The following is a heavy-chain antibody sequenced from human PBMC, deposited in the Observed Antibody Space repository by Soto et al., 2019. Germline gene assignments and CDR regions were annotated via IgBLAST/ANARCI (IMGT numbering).Heavy chain of an antibody. D-gene: IGHD2-2*01. CDR2: ISGSGGST. Sequence: PGGSLRLSCAASGFTFSSYAMSWVRQAPGKGLEWVSAISGSGGSTYYADSVKGRFTISRDNSKNTLYLQMNSLRAEDTAVYYCAKGAAAVPAALYYFDYWGQGTLVTVSS. J-gene: IGHJ4*02. V-gene: IGHV3-23*01. CDR1: GFTFSSYA. CDR3: AKGAAAVPAALYYFDY.